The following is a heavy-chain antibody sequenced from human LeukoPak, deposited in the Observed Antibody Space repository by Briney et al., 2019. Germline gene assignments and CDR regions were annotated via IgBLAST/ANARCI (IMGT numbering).Heavy chain of an antibody. Sequence: PGGSLRLSCAASGFTFSSYAMSWVRQAPGKGLEWVSVTYPDGNTHYADSVKGTFTISRDNSQNTLYLQVNTVRAEDTAMYYCAREGRARNIRLSIDYWGLGPLVTVSS. J-gene: IGHJ4*02. CDR1: GFTFSSYA. V-gene: IGHV3-66*01. CDR3: AREGRARNIRLSIDY. CDR2: TYPDGNT. D-gene: IGHD2/OR15-2a*01.